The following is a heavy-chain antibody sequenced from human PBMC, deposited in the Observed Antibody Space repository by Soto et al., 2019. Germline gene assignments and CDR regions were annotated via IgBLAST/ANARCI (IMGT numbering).Heavy chain of an antibody. CDR1: GYTFTGYY. J-gene: IGHJ4*02. CDR2: INPNSGVT. V-gene: IGHV1-2*04. CDR3: ATGADLDCSGGSCSAFDY. Sequence: ASVKVSCKASGYTFTGYYMHWVRQAPGQGLEWMGWINPNSGVTNYAQKFQGWVTMTRDTSISTAYMELSRLRSDDTAVYYCATGADLDCSGGSCSAFDYWGQGTLVTVSS. D-gene: IGHD2-15*01.